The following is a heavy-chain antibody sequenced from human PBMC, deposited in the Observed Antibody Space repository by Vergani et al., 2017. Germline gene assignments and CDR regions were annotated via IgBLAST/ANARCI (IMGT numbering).Heavy chain of an antibody. V-gene: IGHV4-38-2*02. D-gene: IGHD3-9*01. CDR2: IYHSGST. Sequence: QVQLQESGPGLVKPSETLSLTCTVSGYSISSGYYWGWIRQPPGKGLEWIGSIYHSGSTYHNPALKSRVTISVDTSKNQFSLKLSSVTAADTAVYYCARVKYYDILTGSRPGGFDPWGQGSLVTVSS. CDR1: GYSISSGYY. CDR3: ARVKYYDILTGSRPGGFDP. J-gene: IGHJ5*02.